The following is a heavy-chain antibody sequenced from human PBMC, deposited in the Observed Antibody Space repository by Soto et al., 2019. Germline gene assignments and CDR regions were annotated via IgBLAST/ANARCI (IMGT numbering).Heavy chain of an antibody. CDR3: AREVLIDYDFWSGYLDY. Sequence: SETLSLTCTVSGGSISSYYWSWIRQPPGKGLEWIGYIYYSGSTNYNPSLKSRVTISVDTSKNQFSLKLSSVTAADTAVYYCAREVLIDYDFWSGYLDYWGQGTLVTVSS. CDR2: IYYSGST. CDR1: GGSISSYY. J-gene: IGHJ4*02. D-gene: IGHD3-3*01. V-gene: IGHV4-59*01.